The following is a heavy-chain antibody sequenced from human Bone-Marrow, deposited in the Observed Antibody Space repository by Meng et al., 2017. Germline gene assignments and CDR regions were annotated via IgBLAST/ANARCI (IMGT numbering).Heavy chain of an antibody. J-gene: IGHJ3*02. CDR3: ARDPVTMIVALSNDAFDI. V-gene: IGHV3-21*01. CDR2: ISSSSSYI. CDR1: GFTFSSYS. D-gene: IGHD3-22*01. Sequence: GESLKISCAASGFTFSSYSMNWVRQAPGKGLEWVSSISSSSSYIYYADSVKGRITISRDNAKNSLYLQMNSLRAEDTAVYYCARDPVTMIVALSNDAFDIWGQGTMVTVSS.